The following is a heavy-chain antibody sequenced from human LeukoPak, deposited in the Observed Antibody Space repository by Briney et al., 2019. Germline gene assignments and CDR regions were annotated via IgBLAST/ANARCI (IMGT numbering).Heavy chain of an antibody. CDR2: INPNSGDT. D-gene: IGHD1-26*01. J-gene: IGHJ3*02. CDR3: AGRSDVGATQVNALTI. Sequence: ASVKVSCKTSGYTFTGYYMHWVRQAPGQGLEWISWINPNSGDTKYAQTFQDRVTITRDTSITTAYLELSGLRSDDTALYYCAGRSDVGATQVNALTISGQGKMVTVSS. V-gene: IGHV1-2*02. CDR1: GYTFTGYY.